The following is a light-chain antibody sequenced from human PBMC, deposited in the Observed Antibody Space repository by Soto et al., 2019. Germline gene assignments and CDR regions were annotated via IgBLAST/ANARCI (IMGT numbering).Light chain of an antibody. CDR1: QDISNY. V-gene: IGKV1-33*01. J-gene: IGKJ3*01. Sequence: DIQMTQSPSSLSASVGDRVTITCQASQDISNYLNWYQQKPGKAPKLLIYDSSKLETGVPSRFSGSRSGTDFTFTISSLQPEDIATYYCQQYDNLPFTFGPGTKVDIK. CDR2: DSS. CDR3: QQYDNLPFT.